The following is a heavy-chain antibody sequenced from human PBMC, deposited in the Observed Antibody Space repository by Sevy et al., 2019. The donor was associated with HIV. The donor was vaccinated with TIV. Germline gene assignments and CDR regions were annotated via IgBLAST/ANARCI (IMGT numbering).Heavy chain of an antibody. CDR3: AKEGGEAEQWLVVFFGY. CDR2: ISGSGGST. Sequence: GGSLRLSCAASGFTFSSYAMSWVRQAPGKGLEWVSAISGSGGSTYYADSVKGRFTISRDNSKNTLYLQMNSLRAEDTAVYYCAKEGGEAEQWLVVFFGYWGQGTLVTVSS. J-gene: IGHJ4*02. D-gene: IGHD6-19*01. V-gene: IGHV3-23*01. CDR1: GFTFSSYA.